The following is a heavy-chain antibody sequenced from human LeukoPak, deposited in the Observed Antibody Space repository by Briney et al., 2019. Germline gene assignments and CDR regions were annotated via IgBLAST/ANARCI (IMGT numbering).Heavy chain of an antibody. CDR3: TSSRGSSGYFPWFDP. D-gene: IGHD3-22*01. Sequence: GGSLRLSCTASGFTFGDYAMSWFRQAPGKGLEWVGFIRSKAYGGTTEYAASVKGRFTISGDDSKSIAYLQMNSLKTEDTAVYHCTSSRGSSGYFPWFDPWGQGTLVTVSS. J-gene: IGHJ5*02. V-gene: IGHV3-49*03. CDR1: GFTFGDYA. CDR2: IRSKAYGGTT.